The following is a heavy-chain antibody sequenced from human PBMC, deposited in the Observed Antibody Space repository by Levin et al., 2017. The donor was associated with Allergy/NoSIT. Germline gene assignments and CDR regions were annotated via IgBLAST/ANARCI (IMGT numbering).Heavy chain of an antibody. CDR3: ARRPSSSWSGFDP. V-gene: IGHV3-7*01. CDR1: GFTFSSYW. J-gene: IGHJ5*02. CDR2: IKQDGSEK. D-gene: IGHD6-13*01. Sequence: PSETLSLTCAASGFTFSSYWMNWVRQAPGKGLEWVANIKQDGSEKYYVDSVKGRFTISRDNAKNSLYLQMNSLRVEDTAVYYCARRPSSSWSGFDPWGQGTLVTVSS.